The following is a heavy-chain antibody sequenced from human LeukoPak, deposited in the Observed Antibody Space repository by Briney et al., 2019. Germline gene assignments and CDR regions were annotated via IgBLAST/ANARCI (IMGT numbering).Heavy chain of an antibody. CDR3: ASRAYIAAAGPVDY. V-gene: IGHV3-21*01. CDR1: GFTFSSYS. Sequence: GGSLRLSCAASGFTFSSYSMNWVRQAPGQGLEWVSSISSSSSYIYYADSVKGRFTISRDNTKNSMYLQMNSLRAEDTAVYYCASRAYIAAAGPVDYWGQGTLVTVSS. J-gene: IGHJ4*02. CDR2: ISSSSSYI. D-gene: IGHD6-13*01.